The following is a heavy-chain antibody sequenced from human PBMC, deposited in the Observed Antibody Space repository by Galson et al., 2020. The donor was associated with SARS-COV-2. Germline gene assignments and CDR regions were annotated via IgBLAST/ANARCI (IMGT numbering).Heavy chain of an antibody. D-gene: IGHD3-9*01. V-gene: IGHV4-30-4*01. CDR2: IFNNGST. CDR1: GGSITTGQFF. CDR3: ARSPFVDILTREPQPYFDL. Sequence: SETLSLTCTASGGSITTGQFFWSWLRQSPGMGLEWIAYIFNNGSTSYSPSLRSRVVMSIDSSKNQFSLSLTSVTVADTAVYFCARSPFVDILTREPQPYFDLWGRGT. J-gene: IGHJ2*01.